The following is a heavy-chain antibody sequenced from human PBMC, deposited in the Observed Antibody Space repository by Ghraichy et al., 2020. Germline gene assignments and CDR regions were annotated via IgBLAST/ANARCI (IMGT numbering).Heavy chain of an antibody. V-gene: IGHV1-69*13. CDR1: GGTFSSYA. CDR2: IIPIFGTA. Sequence: SVKVSCKASGGTFSSYAISWVRQAPGQGLEWMGGIIPIFGTANYAQKFQGRVTITADESTSTAYMELSSLRSEDTAVYYCARDWRAGHALDAFDIWGQGTIVTGSS. CDR3: ARDWRAGHALDAFDI. D-gene: IGHD2-2*01. J-gene: IGHJ3*02.